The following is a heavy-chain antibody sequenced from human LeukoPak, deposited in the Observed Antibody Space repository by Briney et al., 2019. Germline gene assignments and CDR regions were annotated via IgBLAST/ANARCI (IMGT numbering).Heavy chain of an antibody. D-gene: IGHD6-19*01. Sequence: PGGSLTLSCAASGFTFSSCAMTWVRQAPGKGLEWVSGISGSGGNTYYTDSVRGRLSISRDNSKNTLYLQVNSLRAEDTAVYYCAKGRTEGGTLALDYWGQGTLVTVSS. CDR2: ISGSGGNT. V-gene: IGHV3-23*01. CDR1: GFTFSSCA. CDR3: AKGRTEGGTLALDY. J-gene: IGHJ4*02.